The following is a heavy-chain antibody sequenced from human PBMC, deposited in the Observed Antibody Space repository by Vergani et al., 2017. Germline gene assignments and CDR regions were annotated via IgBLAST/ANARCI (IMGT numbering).Heavy chain of an antibody. CDR2: INTNTGNP. CDR1: GYTFTSYA. V-gene: IGHV7-4-1*02. Sequence: QVQLVQSGSEFKKPGASVKVSCKASGYTFTSYAMNWVRQAPGQGLEWMVWINTNTGNPTYAQGFTGRFVFSLDTSVSTAYLQISSLKAEDTAVYYCAREVDLRGGWSITFYYDYGMDGWGEGSTVSVSS. CDR3: AREVDLRGGWSITFYYDYGMDG. J-gene: IGHJ6*04. D-gene: IGHD2-15*01.